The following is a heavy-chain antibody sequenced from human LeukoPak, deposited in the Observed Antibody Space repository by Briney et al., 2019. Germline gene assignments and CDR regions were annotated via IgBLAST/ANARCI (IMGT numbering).Heavy chain of an antibody. CDR1: GGSFSGYY. CDR2: INHSGST. V-gene: IGHV4-34*01. J-gene: IGHJ5*02. Sequence: SETLSLTCAVYGGSFSGYYWSWIRQPPGKGLEWIGEINHSGSTNYNPSLKSRVTISVDTSKNQFFLKLSPVTAADTAVYYCAVIVGATMNWFDPWDQGTLVTVSS. CDR3: AVIVGATMNWFDP. D-gene: IGHD1-26*01.